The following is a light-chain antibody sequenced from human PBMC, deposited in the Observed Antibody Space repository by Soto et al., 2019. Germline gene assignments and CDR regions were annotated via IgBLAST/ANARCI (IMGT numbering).Light chain of an antibody. V-gene: IGKV1-5*03. CDR2: KAS. CDR1: QTISSW. J-gene: IGKJ1*01. CDR3: HHSHRYSEA. Sequence: DIQITQSPSTLSGSVGSRFTITCLASQTISSWLAWYQQKPGKAPKLLIYKASTLKSGVPSRFSGSGSRTEFTLTISSLQTDDFATYYCHHSHRYSEAFGQVTKVDI.